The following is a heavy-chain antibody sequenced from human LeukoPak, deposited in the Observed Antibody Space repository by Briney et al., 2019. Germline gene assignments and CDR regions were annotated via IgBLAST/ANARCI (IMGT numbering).Heavy chain of an antibody. D-gene: IGHD1-26*01. Sequence: GGSLRLSCAASGFTFDDYAMHWVRQAPGKGLEWDSGISWNSGSIGYADSVKGRFTISRDNAKNSLYLQMNSLRAEDTALYYCAKGPGKRVGATIFGYWGQGTLVTVSS. CDR3: AKGPGKRVGATIFGY. J-gene: IGHJ4*02. CDR1: GFTFDDYA. V-gene: IGHV3-9*01. CDR2: ISWNSGSI.